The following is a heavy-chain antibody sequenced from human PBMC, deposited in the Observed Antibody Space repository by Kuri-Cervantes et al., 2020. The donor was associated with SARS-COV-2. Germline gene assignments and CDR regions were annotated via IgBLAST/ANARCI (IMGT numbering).Heavy chain of an antibody. Sequence: GGSLRLSCAASGFTFSSNSMNWVRQAPGKGLEWVSSISSSSSYICYADSVKGRFTISRDNAKNSLYLQMNSLRAEDTAVYYCARDSYYDSPGHWGQGTLVTVSS. V-gene: IGHV3-21*01. D-gene: IGHD3-22*01. J-gene: IGHJ4*02. CDR3: ARDSYYDSPGH. CDR2: ISSSSSYI. CDR1: GFTFSSNS.